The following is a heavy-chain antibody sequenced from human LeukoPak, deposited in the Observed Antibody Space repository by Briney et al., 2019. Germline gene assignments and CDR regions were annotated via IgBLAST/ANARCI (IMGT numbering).Heavy chain of an antibody. V-gene: IGHV1-69*04. Sequence: SVKVSCKASGGTFSSYAISWVRQAPGQGLEWMGRIIPILGIANYAQKFQGRVTITADKSTSTAYMELSSLRSEDTAVYYCARSKEGGPGWFTDDFDYWGQGTLVTVSS. CDR2: IIPILGIA. CDR3: ARSKEGGPGWFTDDFDY. CDR1: GGTFSSYA. D-gene: IGHD6-19*01. J-gene: IGHJ4*02.